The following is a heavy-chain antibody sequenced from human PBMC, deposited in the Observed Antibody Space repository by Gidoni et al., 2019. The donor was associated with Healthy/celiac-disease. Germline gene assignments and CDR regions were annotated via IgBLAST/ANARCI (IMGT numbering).Heavy chain of an antibody. Sequence: EVQLVESGGGLVQPGGSLRLSCAASGFTFSSYSMNWVRQAPGKGLEWVSYISSSSSTIYYADSVKGRFTISRDNAKNSLYLQMNSLRAEDTAVYYCAKLIYYDGVEHWGQGTLVTVSS. J-gene: IGHJ1*01. CDR3: AKLIYYDGVEH. V-gene: IGHV3-48*01. CDR2: ISSSSSTI. D-gene: IGHD3-22*01. CDR1: GFTFSSYS.